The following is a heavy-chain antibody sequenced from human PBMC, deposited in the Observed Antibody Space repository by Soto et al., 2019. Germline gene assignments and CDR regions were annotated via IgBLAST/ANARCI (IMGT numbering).Heavy chain of an antibody. CDR3: ARDAAVGLFDY. V-gene: IGHV1-18*01. CDR2: INPYNGNT. CDR1: GYTFTSYG. D-gene: IGHD1-26*01. Sequence: ASVKVSCKASGYTFTSYGISWVRQAPGQGLEWMGWINPYNGNTKYAQKLQGRVTMATDTSTSTAYMELRSLRSDDTAVYYCARDAAVGLFDYWGQGTLVTVSS. J-gene: IGHJ4*02.